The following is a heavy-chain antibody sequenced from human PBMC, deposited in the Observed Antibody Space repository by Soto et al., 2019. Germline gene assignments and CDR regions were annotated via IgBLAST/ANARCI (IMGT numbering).Heavy chain of an antibody. V-gene: IGHV3-53*01. CDR3: ARFFDCSYYYGMDV. Sequence: EVQLVESGGGLIQPGGSLRLSCAASGFTVSSNYMSWVRQAPGKGLEWVSVIYSGGSTYYADSVKGRFTISRDNSKNTLYLQMNSLRAEDTAVYYCARFFDCSYYYGMDVWGQGTTVTVSS. CDR2: IYSGGST. J-gene: IGHJ6*02. CDR1: GFTVSSNY.